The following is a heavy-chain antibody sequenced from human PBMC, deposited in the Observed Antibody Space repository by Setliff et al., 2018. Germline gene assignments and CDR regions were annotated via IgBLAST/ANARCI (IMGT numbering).Heavy chain of an antibody. V-gene: IGHV3-48*01. J-gene: IGHJ3*02. CDR2: ISSSSSTI. D-gene: IGHD1-26*01. CDR1: GFTFSSYS. CDR3: ARASGARAAFDI. Sequence: GGSLRLSCAASGFTFSSYSMNWVRQAPGKGLEWVSYISSSSSTIYYADSVKGRFTISRDNAKNSLYLQMNSLRAEDTAVYYCARASGARAAFDIWGQGTMDTVSS.